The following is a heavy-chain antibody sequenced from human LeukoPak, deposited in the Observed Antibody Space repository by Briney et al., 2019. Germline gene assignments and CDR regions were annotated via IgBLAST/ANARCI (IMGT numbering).Heavy chain of an antibody. J-gene: IGHJ6*03. CDR1: GGSISSYY. V-gene: IGHV4-4*07. D-gene: IGHD1-26*01. Sequence: SETLSLTCTVSGGSISSYYWSWIRQPAGKGLEWIGRIYTSGSTNYNPSLKSRVTMSVDTSKNQFSLKLSSVTAADTAVYYCARDSRKWELGQSYYYMDVWGKGTTVTVSS. CDR3: ARDSRKWELGQSYYYMDV. CDR2: IYTSGST.